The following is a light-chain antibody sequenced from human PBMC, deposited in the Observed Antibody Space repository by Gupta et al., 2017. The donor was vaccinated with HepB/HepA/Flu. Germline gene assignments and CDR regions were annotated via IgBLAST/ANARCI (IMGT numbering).Light chain of an antibody. CDR3: KQSDSVRFT. CDR1: QTISNY. V-gene: IGKV1-39*01. J-gene: IGKJ3*01. Sequence: DIQMTQSPSSLSASVGDRVTITCRASQTISNYLNWFQQKPGKAPKLLIYGASSLQTGVPSRFSGSGSETDFTLTISRPQPEDFATYYCKQSDSVRFTFGPGTKVDIK. CDR2: GAS.